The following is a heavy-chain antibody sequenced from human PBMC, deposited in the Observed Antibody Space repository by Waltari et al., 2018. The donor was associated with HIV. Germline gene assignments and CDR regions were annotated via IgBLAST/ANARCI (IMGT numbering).Heavy chain of an antibody. V-gene: IGHV5-51*01. CDR1: GYFFASYW. D-gene: IGHD6-19*01. CDR3: ARQWSGSNGWFAY. CDR2: IYPGDSET. J-gene: IGHJ4*02. Sequence: ELQLVQSGEEVKTSGESLRISCVGSGYFFASYWIGWGRRVPGAGLGWVGSIYPGDSETRYGPSLHGQVTISADKSTSTAYLEWGSLKASDSGTYFCARQWSGSNGWFAYWGKGTLVTVS.